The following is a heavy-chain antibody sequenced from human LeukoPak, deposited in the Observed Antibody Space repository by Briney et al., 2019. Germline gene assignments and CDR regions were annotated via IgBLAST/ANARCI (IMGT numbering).Heavy chain of an antibody. CDR3: ARTYSGHYFDY. Sequence: PSETLSLTCAVYGGSFSGYYWSWIRQPPGKGLEWIGEINHSGSTNYNPSLKSRVTISVDTSKNQFSLKLSSVTAADTAVYYCARTYSGHYFDYWGQGTLVTVSS. V-gene: IGHV4-34*01. CDR1: GGSFSGYY. D-gene: IGHD4-11*01. J-gene: IGHJ4*02. CDR2: INHSGST.